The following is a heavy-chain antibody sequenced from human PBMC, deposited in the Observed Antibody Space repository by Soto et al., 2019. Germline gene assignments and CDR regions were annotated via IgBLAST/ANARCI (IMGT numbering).Heavy chain of an antibody. CDR3: ARGFSHVDTAMEVDP. Sequence: SETLSLTCTVSGGSISSGDYYWSWIRQPPGKGLEWIGYIYYSGSTYYNPSLKSRVTISVDTSKNQFSLKLSSVTAADTAVYYCARGFSHVDTAMEVDPWGQGTLVTVSS. CDR2: IYYSGST. J-gene: IGHJ5*02. V-gene: IGHV4-30-4*01. CDR1: GGSISSGDYY. D-gene: IGHD5-18*01.